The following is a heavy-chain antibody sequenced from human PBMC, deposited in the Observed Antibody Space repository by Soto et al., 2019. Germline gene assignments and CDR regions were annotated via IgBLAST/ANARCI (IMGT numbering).Heavy chain of an antibody. Sequence: GGSLRLSCAASGFTFSDYGIHWVRQAPGKGLEWVAAISNDGGTKYYGDSVKGRSTISSDSSKNSLFLQMNGLRVEDTAVYYCARDIQGHYYDASGSPGGDWGQGTLVTVSS. J-gene: IGHJ4*02. CDR1: GFTFSDYG. CDR2: ISNDGGTK. V-gene: IGHV3-30*13. CDR3: ARDIQGHYYDASGSPGGD. D-gene: IGHD3-22*01.